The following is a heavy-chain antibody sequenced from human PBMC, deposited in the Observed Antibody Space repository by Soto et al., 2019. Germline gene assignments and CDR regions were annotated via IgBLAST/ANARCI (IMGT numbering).Heavy chain of an antibody. Sequence: GGSLRLSCAASGFTFSSYGMHWVRQAPGKGLEWVAVISYDGSNKYYADSVKGRFTISRDSSKNTLYLQMNSLRAEDTAVYYCAKGPLMIVVVTPLDYWGQGT. D-gene: IGHD3-22*01. CDR2: ISYDGSNK. V-gene: IGHV3-30*18. CDR1: GFTFSSYG. J-gene: IGHJ4*02. CDR3: AKGPLMIVVVTPLDY.